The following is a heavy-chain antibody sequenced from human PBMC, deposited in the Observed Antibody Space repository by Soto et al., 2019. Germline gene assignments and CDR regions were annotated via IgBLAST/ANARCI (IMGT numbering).Heavy chain of an antibody. J-gene: IGHJ4*02. CDR2: INPSGGST. CDR1: GYTFTSYY. CDR3: ASLGRYDSSGYPFDY. Sequence: ASVKVSCKASGYTFTSYYMHWVRQAPGQGLEWMGIINPSGGSTSYAQKFQGRVTMTRDTSTSTAYMELSSLRSEDTAVYYCASLGRYDSSGYPFDYWGQGTLVTVSS. V-gene: IGHV1-46*01. D-gene: IGHD3-22*01.